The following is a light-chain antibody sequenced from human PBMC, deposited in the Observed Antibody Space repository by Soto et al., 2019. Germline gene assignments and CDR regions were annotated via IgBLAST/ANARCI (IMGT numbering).Light chain of an antibody. V-gene: IGKV3-11*01. CDR1: QSVGRN. CDR3: QQRSNWPPYT. CDR2: GAS. Sequence: ETVMTQSPGTLSVSPGDRATLSCRASQSVGRNLAWYQQKPGQAPRLLIYGASNRATGIPARFSGSGSGTDFTLTISSLEPEDFAVYYCQQRSNWPPYTFGQGTKLEIK. J-gene: IGKJ2*01.